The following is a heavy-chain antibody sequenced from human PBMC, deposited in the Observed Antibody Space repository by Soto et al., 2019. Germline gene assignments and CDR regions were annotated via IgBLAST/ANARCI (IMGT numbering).Heavy chain of an antibody. CDR1: GFTFSSYS. CDR2: ISGSSSYI. D-gene: IGHD5-18*01. V-gene: IGHV3-21*01. CDR3: ARDKRQLWLVRTYNWFDP. J-gene: IGHJ5*02. Sequence: PGGSLRLSCAASGFTFSSYSMNWVRQAPGKGLEWVSSISGSSSYIYYADSVKGRFTISRDNAKNSLCLQMNSLRAEDTAVYYCARDKRQLWLVRTYNWFDPWGQGTLVTVSS.